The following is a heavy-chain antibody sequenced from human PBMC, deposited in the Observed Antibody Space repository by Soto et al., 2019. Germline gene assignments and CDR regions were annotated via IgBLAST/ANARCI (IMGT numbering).Heavy chain of an antibody. J-gene: IGHJ5*02. Sequence: SVKVSCKASGGTFSSYTMSWVRQAPGQGLEWMGRIIPILGIANYAQKFQGRVTITADKSTSTAYMELSSLRSEDTAVYYCAHGYCSGGSCSLGWFDPWGQGTLVNVSS. CDR1: GGTFSSYT. V-gene: IGHV1-69*02. D-gene: IGHD2-15*01. CDR3: AHGYCSGGSCSLGWFDP. CDR2: IIPILGIA.